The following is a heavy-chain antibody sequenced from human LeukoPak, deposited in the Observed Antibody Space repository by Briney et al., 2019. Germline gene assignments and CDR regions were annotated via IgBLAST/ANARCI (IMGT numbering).Heavy chain of an antibody. J-gene: IGHJ2*01. V-gene: IGHV1-69*04. Sequence: ASVKVSCKASGGTFSSYAISWVRQAPGQGLEWMGRIIPILGIANYAQKFQGRVTITADKSTSTAYMELSSLRSEDTAVYYCARYGQQLVWYFDLWGRGTLVTVSS. CDR3: ARYGQQLVWYFDL. CDR1: GGTFSSYA. CDR2: IIPILGIA. D-gene: IGHD6-13*01.